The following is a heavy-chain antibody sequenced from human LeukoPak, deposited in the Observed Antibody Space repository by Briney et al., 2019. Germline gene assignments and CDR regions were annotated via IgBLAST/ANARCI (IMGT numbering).Heavy chain of an antibody. D-gene: IGHD3-10*01. CDR3: ARGRYYGSGSKNWFDS. J-gene: IGHJ5*01. CDR1: GDTFSDYT. V-gene: IGHV1-69*02. Sequence: ASVKVSCKTSGDTFSDYTVNWVRQGPGQGLEWMGRIIPILGIATYAQKFQDKVTITADRSTSTAYMELSSLRSEDTAVYYCARGRYYGSGSKNWFDSWGQGTPVTVSS. CDR2: IIPILGIA.